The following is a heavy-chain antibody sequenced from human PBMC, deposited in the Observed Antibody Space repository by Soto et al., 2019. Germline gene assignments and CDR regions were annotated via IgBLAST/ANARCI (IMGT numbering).Heavy chain of an antibody. CDR1: GFTFSNYG. CDR3: AKHGRNQLLCYMDV. CDR2: MSGGGDSI. V-gene: IGHV3-23*01. J-gene: IGHJ6*03. Sequence: GGSLRLSCAASGFTFSNYGMSWVRQAPGKGLEWVSSMSGGGDSIYHADSVKGRFTISRDNSQNTLYLQMNSLRAEDTAVYFCAKHGRNQLLCYMDVWGKGTTVTVSS. D-gene: IGHD2-2*01.